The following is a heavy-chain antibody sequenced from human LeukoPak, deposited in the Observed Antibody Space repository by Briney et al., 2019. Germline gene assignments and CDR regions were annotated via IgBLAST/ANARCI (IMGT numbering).Heavy chain of an antibody. CDR2: IYHSGST. Sequence: KPSETLSLTCAVSGGSISSGGYSWSWIRQPPGKGLEWIGYIYHSGSTYYNPSLKSRVTISVDRSKNQFSLKLSSVTAADTAVYYCARAFHSDLYYFDYWGQGTLVTVSS. V-gene: IGHV4-30-2*01. CDR1: GGSISSGGYS. CDR3: ARAFHSDLYYFDY. D-gene: IGHD5-18*01. J-gene: IGHJ4*02.